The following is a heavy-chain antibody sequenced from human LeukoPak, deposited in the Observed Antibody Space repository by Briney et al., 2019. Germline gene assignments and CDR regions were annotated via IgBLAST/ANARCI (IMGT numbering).Heavy chain of an antibody. J-gene: IGHJ4*02. Sequence: GASVKVSCKASGYTFTGYYMHWVRQAPGQGLEWMGWINPNSGGTNYAQKFQGRVTMTRDTSISTAYMELSRLRSDDTAVYYCARGSTPVTWGTRGNIDYWGQGTLVTVSS. CDR2: INPNSGGT. CDR3: ARGSTPVTWGTRGNIDY. D-gene: IGHD4-17*01. CDR1: GYTFTGYY. V-gene: IGHV1-2*02.